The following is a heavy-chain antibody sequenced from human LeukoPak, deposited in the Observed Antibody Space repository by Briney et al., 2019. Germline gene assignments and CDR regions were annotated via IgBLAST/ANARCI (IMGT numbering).Heavy chain of an antibody. V-gene: IGHV4-39*01. J-gene: IGHJ4*02. D-gene: IGHD6-6*01. CDR2: VYYSGST. CDR3: VTHVDGSIEYYFED. Sequence: SETLSLTCTVSGGSISRSNYYWGWIRQPPGKGLEWIGTVYYSGSTNYNPSLKSRVTISVDTSKNQFSLKVSSVTAADTAIYYCVTHVDGSIEYYFEDWGQGTLVTVSS. CDR1: GGSISRSNYY.